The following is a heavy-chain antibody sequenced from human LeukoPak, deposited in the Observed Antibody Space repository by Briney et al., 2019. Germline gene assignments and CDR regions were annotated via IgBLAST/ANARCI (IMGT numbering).Heavy chain of an antibody. CDR1: GGSVSSGSYY. J-gene: IGHJ3*02. V-gene: IGHV4-61*01. CDR3: ARDFVGLLWFGELSRYAFDI. Sequence: SETLPLTCTVSGGSVSSGSYYWSWIRQPPGKGLEWIGYIYYSGSTNCNPSLKSRVTISVDTSKNQFSLKLSSVTAADTAVYYCARDFVGLLWFGELSRYAFDIWGQGTMVTVSS. D-gene: IGHD3-10*01. CDR2: IYYSGST.